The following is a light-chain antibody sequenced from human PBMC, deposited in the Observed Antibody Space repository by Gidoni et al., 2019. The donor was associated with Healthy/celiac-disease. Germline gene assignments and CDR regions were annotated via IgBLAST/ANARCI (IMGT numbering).Light chain of an antibody. J-gene: IGKJ2*01. V-gene: IGKV3-15*01. CDR1: QSVSSN. CDR3: QQYNNWPPP. CDR2: GAS. Sequence: EILMTQSPATLSVSPGERATLSCRASQSVSSNLAWYQQKPGQAPRLLIYGASTRATGIPARFSGSGSGTEFTLTISSLQSEDFAVYYCQQYNNWPPPFGQGTKLEIK.